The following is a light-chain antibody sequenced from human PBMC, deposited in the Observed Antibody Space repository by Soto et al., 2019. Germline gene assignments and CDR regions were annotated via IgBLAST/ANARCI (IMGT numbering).Light chain of an antibody. V-gene: IGLV8-61*01. Sequence: QAVVTQEPSFSVSPGRTVTLTCGLTSGSVSSNHYPSWYQQTPGQAPRTLIYNTNTRSSGVPDRFSGSILGNRAALTITGAQADDEYDYYCVLYMGSDIWVFGGGTKVTVL. CDR1: SGSVSSNHY. J-gene: IGLJ3*02. CDR3: VLYMGSDIWV. CDR2: NTN.